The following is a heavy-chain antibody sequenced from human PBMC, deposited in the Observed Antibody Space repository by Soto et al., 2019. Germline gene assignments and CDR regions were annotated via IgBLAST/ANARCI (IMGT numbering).Heavy chain of an antibody. CDR2: IIPILGIA. V-gene: IGHV1-69*02. J-gene: IGHJ4*02. D-gene: IGHD3-10*01. Sequence: QVQLVQSGAEVKKPGSSVKVSCKASGGTFSSYTISWVRQAPGQGLEWMGRIIPILGIANYAQKFQGRVTITADKSTSTAYRELSSLRSEDTAVYYCARAYYGSGSYPDFDYWGQGTLVTVSS. CDR3: ARAYYGSGSYPDFDY. CDR1: GGTFSSYT.